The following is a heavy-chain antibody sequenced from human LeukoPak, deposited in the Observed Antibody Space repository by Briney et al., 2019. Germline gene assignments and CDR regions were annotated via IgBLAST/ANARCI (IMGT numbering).Heavy chain of an antibody. Sequence: ASVKVSCKASGYTFTGYYMHWVRQAPGQGLEWMGWMNPNSGNTGYAQKFQGRVTITRNTSISTAYMELSSLRSEDTAVYYCAVETLWGQGTLVTVSS. CDR3: AVETL. CDR2: MNPNSGNT. V-gene: IGHV1-8*03. CDR1: GYTFTGYY. J-gene: IGHJ4*02.